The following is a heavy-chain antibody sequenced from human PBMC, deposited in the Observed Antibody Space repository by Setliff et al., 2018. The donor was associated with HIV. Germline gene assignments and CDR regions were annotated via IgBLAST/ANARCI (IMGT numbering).Heavy chain of an antibody. J-gene: IGHJ3*01. CDR2: IYTSGSA. CDR1: GDSITNDDYY. CDR3: AREWLQHTGDDAFDV. V-gene: IGHV4-61*08. D-gene: IGHD5-12*01. Sequence: PSETLSLTCTVSGDSITNDDYYWGWIRQPPGKGLEWIGRIYTSGSADYNPSLKSRVTISVDTSKNQFSLKLTSVTAADTAVYYCAREWLQHTGDDAFDVWGQGTMVTVSS.